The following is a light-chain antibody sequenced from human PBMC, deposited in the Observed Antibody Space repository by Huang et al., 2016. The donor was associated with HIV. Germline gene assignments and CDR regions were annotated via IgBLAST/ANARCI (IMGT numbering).Light chain of an antibody. Sequence: IVMTQSPDSLAVSLGERATINCKSSQSLLSTSNSQNYLAWYQQKLGQPPKLLIYWASTRAPSVPARFSGSGSGPDFSLTIANLQAEDVAVYYCQQYYTTPRTFGPGTKVEIK. CDR2: WAS. V-gene: IGKV4-1*01. J-gene: IGKJ3*01. CDR1: QSLLSTSNSQNY. CDR3: QQYYTTPRT.